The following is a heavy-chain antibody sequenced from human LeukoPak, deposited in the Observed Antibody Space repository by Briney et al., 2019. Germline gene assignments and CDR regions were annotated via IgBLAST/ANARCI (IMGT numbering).Heavy chain of an antibody. Sequence: GGSLRLSCAASGFTFSSYAMSWVRQAPGKGLEWVSAISGSGGSTYYADSVKGRFTISRDNSKNTPYLQMNSLRAEDTAVYYCAKDLRSGWRYFDYWGQGTLVTVSS. CDR1: GFTFSSYA. D-gene: IGHD6-19*01. CDR2: ISGSGGST. V-gene: IGHV3-23*01. J-gene: IGHJ4*02. CDR3: AKDLRSGWRYFDY.